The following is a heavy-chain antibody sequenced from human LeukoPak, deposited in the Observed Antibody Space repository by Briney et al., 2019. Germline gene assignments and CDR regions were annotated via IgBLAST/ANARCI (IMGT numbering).Heavy chain of an antibody. V-gene: IGHV4-34*01. Sequence: PSETLSLTCAVYGGSFSGYYWRWIRQPPGKGLEWIGEINHGGSTNNNPSLKSRVTISVDTSKNQFSLKLSAVTAADTAVYYCARGQRSRGSGSYYSFWGQGTLVTVSS. CDR1: GGSFSGYY. CDR2: INHGGST. J-gene: IGHJ4*02. D-gene: IGHD3-10*01. CDR3: ARGQRSRGSGSYYSF.